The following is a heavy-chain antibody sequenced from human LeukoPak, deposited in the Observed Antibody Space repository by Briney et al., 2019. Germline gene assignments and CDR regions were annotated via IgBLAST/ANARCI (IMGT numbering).Heavy chain of an antibody. CDR1: GYTFTGYY. J-gene: IGHJ6*03. CDR2: INPNSGGT. V-gene: IGHV1-2*02. D-gene: IGHD1-26*01. CDR3: ARAQMGARRYYYYYYMDF. Sequence: ASVKVSCKASGYTFTGYYMHWVRQAPGQGLESMGWINPNSGGTNYAQKFQGRVTMTRDTSISTAYMELSRLRSDDTAVYYCARAQMGARRYYYYYYMDFWGKGTTVTVSS.